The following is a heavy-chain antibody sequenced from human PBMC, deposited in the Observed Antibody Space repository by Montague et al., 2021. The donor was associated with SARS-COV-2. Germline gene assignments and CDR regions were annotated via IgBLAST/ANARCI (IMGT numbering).Heavy chain of an antibody. V-gene: IGHV3-30*04. D-gene: IGHD6-25*01. J-gene: IGHJ6*02. CDR2: ITYDGIDK. Sequence: SLRLSCAASGFIFNNFAFHWVRQAPGKGLEWVAIITYDGIDKFYADSVKGRFTISRDNSKNTLYLQMNSLRAEDTAVYYCATTQRPFTNDYYYYGMDVWGQGTTVTVSS. CDR3: ATTQRPFTNDYYYYGMDV. CDR1: GFIFNNFA.